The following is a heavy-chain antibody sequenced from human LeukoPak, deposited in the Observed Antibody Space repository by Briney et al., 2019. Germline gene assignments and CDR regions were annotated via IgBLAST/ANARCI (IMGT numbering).Heavy chain of an antibody. CDR2: VHPSGGST. J-gene: IGHJ3*02. CDR3: AREGYDSNGYPFFDI. CDR1: GYTFINFY. Sequence: GALVKVSCKASGYTFINFYMHWVRQAPGQGLEWMERVHPSGGSTSYAQKLHGRVTMTSDTSINTLNSLASEDTAVYYCAREGYDSNGYPFFDIWGQGTMVTASS. V-gene: IGHV1-46*04. D-gene: IGHD3-22*01.